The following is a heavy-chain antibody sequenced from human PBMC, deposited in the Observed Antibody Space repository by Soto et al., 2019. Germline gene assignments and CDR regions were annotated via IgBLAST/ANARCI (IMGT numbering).Heavy chain of an antibody. J-gene: IGHJ6*02. CDR1: GGTFSSYA. CDR2: IIPIFGTA. V-gene: IGHV1-69*13. Sequence: SVKVSCKASGGTFSSYAISWVRQAPGQGLEWMGGIIPIFGTANYAQKFQGRVTITADESTSTAYMELSSLRSEDTAVYYCASTGYCSGGGCYPVSYYGMDVWGQGTTVTVSS. D-gene: IGHD2-15*01. CDR3: ASTGYCSGGGCYPVSYYGMDV.